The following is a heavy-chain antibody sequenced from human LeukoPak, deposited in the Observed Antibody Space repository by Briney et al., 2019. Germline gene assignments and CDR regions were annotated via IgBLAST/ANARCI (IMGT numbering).Heavy chain of an antibody. V-gene: IGHV3-23*01. CDR2: IGGSGGST. D-gene: IGHD6-13*01. J-gene: IGHJ4*02. CDR1: GFAFSSYA. Sequence: GGSLRLSCAASGFAFSSYAMSWVRQAPGKGLEWVSSIGGSGGSTYYADSVKGRFTISRDNSKNTLYLQMNSLRAEDTAVYYCAKVETAAAATLRGFDYWGQGTLVTVSS. CDR3: AKVETAAAATLRGFDY.